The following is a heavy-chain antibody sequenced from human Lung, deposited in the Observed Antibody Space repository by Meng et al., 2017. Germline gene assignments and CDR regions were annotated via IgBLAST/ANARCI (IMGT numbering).Heavy chain of an antibody. D-gene: IGHD4-11*01. CDR3: ARGPTTMAHDFDY. Sequence: QLRLVVAGLLEPSEHLSLTCVGAGGYLSDYAWSWIRQPPGKGLEWIGEINHSGSTNYNPSLESRATISVDTSQNNLSLKLSSVTAADSAVYYCARGPTTMAHDFDYWGQGTLVTVSS. J-gene: IGHJ4*02. V-gene: IGHV4-34*01. CDR1: GGYLSDYA. CDR2: INHSGST.